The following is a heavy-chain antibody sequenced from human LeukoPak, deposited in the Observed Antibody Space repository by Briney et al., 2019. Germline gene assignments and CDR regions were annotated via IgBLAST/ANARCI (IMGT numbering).Heavy chain of an antibody. CDR3: ARLKWLVGYYYYYYMDV. CDR2: IKQDGSEK. Sequence: GGSLRLSCAASGFTFSSYWMSWARQAPGKGLEWVANIKQDGSEKYYVDSVKGRFTISRDNAKNSLYLQMNSLRAEDTAVYYCARLKWLVGYYYYYYMDVWGKGTTVTVSS. J-gene: IGHJ6*03. D-gene: IGHD6-19*01. V-gene: IGHV3-7*01. CDR1: GFTFSSYW.